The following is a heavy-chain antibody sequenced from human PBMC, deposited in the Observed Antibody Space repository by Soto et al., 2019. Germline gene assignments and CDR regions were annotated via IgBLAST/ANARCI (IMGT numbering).Heavy chain of an antibody. Sequence: GGSLRLSCAASGFTFSSYAMHWVRQAPGKGLEYVSAISSNGGSTYYANSVKGRFTISRDNSKNTLYLQMGSLRAEDMAVYYCARVRSVAGTRRGPLYDAFDIWGQGTMVTVSS. CDR1: GFTFSSYA. CDR2: ISSNGGST. J-gene: IGHJ3*02. CDR3: ARVRSVAGTRRGPLYDAFDI. V-gene: IGHV3-64*01. D-gene: IGHD6-19*01.